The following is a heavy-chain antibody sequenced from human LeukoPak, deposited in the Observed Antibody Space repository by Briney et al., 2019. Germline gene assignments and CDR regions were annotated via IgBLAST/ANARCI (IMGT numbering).Heavy chain of an antibody. CDR1: GGSINNYY. D-gene: IGHD2-15*01. Sequence: SETLSLTCTVSGGSINNYYWNWIRQPPGKGLEWTGSIFQSGHTYYSPSLKSRVTISVDTSNNRFSLSLSAVTAADTAIYYCARDTRTAQGFDYWGQGILVTVSS. V-gene: IGHV4-59*12. CDR2: IFQSGHT. J-gene: IGHJ4*02. CDR3: ARDTRTAQGFDY.